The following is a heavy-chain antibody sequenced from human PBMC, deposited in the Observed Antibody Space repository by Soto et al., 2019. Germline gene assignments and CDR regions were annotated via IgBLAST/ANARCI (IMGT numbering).Heavy chain of an antibody. D-gene: IGHD3-16*02. CDR2: IYYSGST. Sequence: SETLSLTCTVSGGSISSGGYYWSWIRQHPGKGLEWIGYIYYSGSTYYNPSLKSRVTISVDTSKNQFSLKLSSVTAADTAVYYCARSMTYDYVWGSYRSPEYWGQGTLVTVSS. V-gene: IGHV4-31*03. CDR1: GGSISSGGYY. J-gene: IGHJ4*02. CDR3: ARSMTYDYVWGSYRSPEY.